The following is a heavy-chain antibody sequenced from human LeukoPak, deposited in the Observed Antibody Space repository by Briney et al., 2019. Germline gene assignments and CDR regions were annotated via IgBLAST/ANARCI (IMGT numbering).Heavy chain of an antibody. Sequence: TLSLTCAVYGGSFSGYYWSWIRQPPGKGLEWIGEINHSGSTNYNPSLKSRVTISVDTSKNQFSLKLSSVTAADTAVYYCARLFWSGYYYFDYWGQGTLVTVSS. V-gene: IGHV4-34*09. D-gene: IGHD3-3*01. J-gene: IGHJ4*02. CDR1: GGSFSGYY. CDR2: INHSGST. CDR3: ARLFWSGYYYFDY.